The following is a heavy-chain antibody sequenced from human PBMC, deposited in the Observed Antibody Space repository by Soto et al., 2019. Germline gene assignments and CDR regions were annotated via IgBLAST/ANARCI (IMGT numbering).Heavy chain of an antibody. D-gene: IGHD6-25*01. CDR1: GFIFSSYW. CDR2: IKQDGSEK. Sequence: GGSLRLSCAASGFIFSSYWMSWVRQAPGKGLEWVANIKQDGSEKYYVDSAKGRFTISRDNSKNTLYLQMNSLRAEDTAVYYCAKDNRSGWFDPWGQGTLVTVSS. V-gene: IGHV3-7*03. CDR3: AKDNRSGWFDP. J-gene: IGHJ5*02.